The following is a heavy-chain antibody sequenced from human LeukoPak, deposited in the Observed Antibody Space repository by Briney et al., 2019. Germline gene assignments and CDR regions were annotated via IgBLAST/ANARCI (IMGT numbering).Heavy chain of an antibody. J-gene: IGHJ3*02. CDR1: GFTFSSYE. CDR3: AREGAFGAFDI. CDR2: ISSSGSTI. D-gene: IGHD3-10*01. Sequence: GGSLRLSCAASGFTFSSYEMNWVRQAPGKGLEWVSYISSSGSTIYYADSVKGRFTISRDNAKNSLYLQMNSLRAEDTAVYYCAREGAFGAFDIWGQGTMVTVSS. V-gene: IGHV3-48*03.